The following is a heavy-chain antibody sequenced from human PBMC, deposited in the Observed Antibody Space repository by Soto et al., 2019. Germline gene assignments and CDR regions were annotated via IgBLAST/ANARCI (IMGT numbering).Heavy chain of an antibody. J-gene: IGHJ4*02. Sequence: QVQLVESGGGVVQPGRSLTLSCAASGFTFSSHGMHWVRQAPGRGLEWVAVFSYDGINRHYADSVKGRFTISRDNSKNTLSLQINRLRPEDKAIYYCAREQGSGFYRVDDFWGQGTPVTVSS. CDR1: GFTFSSHG. D-gene: IGHD5-12*01. V-gene: IGHV3-30*03. CDR2: FSYDGINR. CDR3: AREQGSGFYRVDDF.